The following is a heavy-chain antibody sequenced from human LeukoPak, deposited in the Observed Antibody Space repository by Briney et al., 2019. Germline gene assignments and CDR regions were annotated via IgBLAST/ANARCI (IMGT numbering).Heavy chain of an antibody. J-gene: IGHJ4*02. CDR1: GGTFSSYA. CDR2: IIPIFGTA. Sequence: GASVKVSCKASGGTFSSYAISWVRQAPGQGLEWMGGIIPIFGTANYAQKFQGRVTITADESTSTAYMELSSLRSEDTAVYYRARDSGGYDRTYYFDYWGQGTLVTVSS. D-gene: IGHD5-12*01. CDR3: ARDSGGYDRTYYFDY. V-gene: IGHV1-69*13.